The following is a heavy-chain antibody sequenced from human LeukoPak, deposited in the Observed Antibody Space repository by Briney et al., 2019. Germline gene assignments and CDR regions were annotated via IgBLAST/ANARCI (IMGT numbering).Heavy chain of an antibody. CDR1: GYTFTSYD. D-gene: IGHD5-24*01. V-gene: IGHV1-8*01. CDR2: MNPNSGNT. Sequence: ASVKVSCKASGYTFTSYDINWVRQATGQGLEWMGWMNPNSGNTGYAQKFQGRVTMTRNTSISTAYMELSSLRSEDTAVYYCARDERVDGYNTASDYYYYYGMDVWGQGTTVTVSS. J-gene: IGHJ6*02. CDR3: ARDERVDGYNTASDYYYYYGMDV.